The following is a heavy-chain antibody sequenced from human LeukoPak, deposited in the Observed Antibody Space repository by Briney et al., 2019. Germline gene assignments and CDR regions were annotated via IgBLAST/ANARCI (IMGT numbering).Heavy chain of an antibody. CDR3: ARGVCSGGSCYTYFDY. Sequence: SETLSLTCTVSGGSISSYYWSWLRQPAGKGLEWIGRIYTSGSTNYNPSLKSRVTMSVGTSKNQFSLKLSSVTAADTAVYYCARGVCSGGSCYTYFDYWGQGTLVTVSS. J-gene: IGHJ4*02. CDR2: IYTSGST. V-gene: IGHV4-4*07. D-gene: IGHD2-15*01. CDR1: GGSISSYY.